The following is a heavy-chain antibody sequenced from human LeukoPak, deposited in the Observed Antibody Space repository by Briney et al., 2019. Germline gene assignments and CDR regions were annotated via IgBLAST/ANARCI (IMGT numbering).Heavy chain of an antibody. J-gene: IGHJ2*01. CDR2: ISSRSNYI. CDR1: GFTFSTYS. Sequence: PGGSLRLSCAAYGFTFSTYSMNWVRQAPGKGLEWVSSISSRSNYIYYADSVKGRFTISRDNAKNSLYLQMNSLRAEDTAVYYCAREGGISHFDLWGRGTLVTVSS. D-gene: IGHD6-13*01. V-gene: IGHV3-21*01. CDR3: AREGGISHFDL.